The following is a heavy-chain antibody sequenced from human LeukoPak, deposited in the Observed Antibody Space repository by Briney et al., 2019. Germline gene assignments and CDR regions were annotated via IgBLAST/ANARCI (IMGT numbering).Heavy chain of an antibody. CDR1: GFTFSSYAM. J-gene: IGHJ5*02. V-gene: IGHV4-4*02. CDR2: IYHSGST. CDR3: ARGTLPFDP. Sequence: GSLRLSCAASGFTFSSYAMSWVRQPPGKGLEWIGEIYHSGSTNYNPSLKSRVTISVDKSKNQFSLKLSSVTAADTAVYYCARGTLPFDPWGQGTLVTVSS.